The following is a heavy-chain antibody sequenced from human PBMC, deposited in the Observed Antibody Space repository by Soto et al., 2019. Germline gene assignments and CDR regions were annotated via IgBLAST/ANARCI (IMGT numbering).Heavy chain of an antibody. D-gene: IGHD6-13*01. V-gene: IGHV3-48*03. CDR2: ISNSGITI. Sequence: EVQLVESGGGLVQPGGSLILSCAASGFTFSSSEMNWVRQAPGKGLEWISYISNSGITIYYADSVKGRFTISRDNAKNSLYLQMNSLSAEDTAVYYCARLIAASATGGEDDSWGQGTLVTVSS. CDR1: GFTFSSSE. J-gene: IGHJ4*02. CDR3: ARLIAASATGGEDDS.